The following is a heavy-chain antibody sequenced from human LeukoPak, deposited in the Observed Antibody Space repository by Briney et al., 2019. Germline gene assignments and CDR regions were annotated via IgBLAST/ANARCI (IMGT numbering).Heavy chain of an antibody. J-gene: IGHJ4*02. Sequence: ASVKVSCKASGYTFTGYYMHWVRQAPGQGLEWMGWTNPNSGGTNYAQKFQGRVTMTRDTSISTAYMELSRLRSDDTAVYYCARDCCSGWYHPFDYWGQGTLVTVSS. CDR1: GYTFTGYY. D-gene: IGHD6-19*01. V-gene: IGHV1-2*02. CDR2: TNPNSGGT. CDR3: ARDCCSGWYHPFDY.